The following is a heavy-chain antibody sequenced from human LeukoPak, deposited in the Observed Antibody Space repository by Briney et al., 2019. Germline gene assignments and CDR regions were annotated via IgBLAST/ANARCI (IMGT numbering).Heavy chain of an antibody. CDR1: GFTFSSYS. D-gene: IGHD3-22*01. Sequence: PGGSLRLSCAASGFTFSSYSMNWVRQAPGKGLEWVSSISSSSSYIYYADSVKGRFTISRDNAKNSLYPQMNSLRAEDTAVYYCARGSARDSSGYYYDPLDYWGQGTLVTVSS. CDR2: ISSSSSYI. CDR3: ARGSARDSSGYYYDPLDY. J-gene: IGHJ4*02. V-gene: IGHV3-21*01.